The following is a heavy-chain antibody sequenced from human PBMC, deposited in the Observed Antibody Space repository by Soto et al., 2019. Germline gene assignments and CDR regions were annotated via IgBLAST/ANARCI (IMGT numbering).Heavy chain of an antibody. V-gene: IGHV3-64D*06. J-gene: IGHJ4*02. CDR2: ISSNGGST. CDR1: GFTFSSYA. Sequence: AGSLRLSCSASGFTFSSYAMHWVRQAPGKGLEYVSAISSNGGSTYYADSVKGRFTISRDNSKNTLYLQMSSLRAEDTAVYYCVNLYSSSWLYFDYWGQGTLVTVSS. CDR3: VNLYSSSWLYFDY. D-gene: IGHD6-13*01.